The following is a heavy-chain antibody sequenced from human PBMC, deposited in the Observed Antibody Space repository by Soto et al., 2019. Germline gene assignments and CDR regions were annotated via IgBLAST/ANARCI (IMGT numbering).Heavy chain of an antibody. CDR1: GGSITTGGYY. CDR2: RYYSEST. CDR3: ARTKCSGGSCYSWSLDH. V-gene: IGHV4-31*03. Sequence: PSETLSLTCTVSGGSITTGGYYWSWIRQLPGKGLEWIGHRYYSESTYYNPSLKSRVSISLDTSKNQSSLKLSFVTAADTAMYYCARTKCSGGSCYSWSLDHWGQGTPVTV. J-gene: IGHJ4*02. D-gene: IGHD2-15*01.